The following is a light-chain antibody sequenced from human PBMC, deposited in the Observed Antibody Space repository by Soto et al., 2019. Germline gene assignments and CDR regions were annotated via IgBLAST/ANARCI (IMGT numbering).Light chain of an antibody. V-gene: IGKV3-20*01. CDR1: QSISSSY. CDR2: HAS. Sequence: ENVLTQSPGTLSLSPGERATLSCRASQSISSSYLAWYQQEPGQTPRLLIYHASNRATGIPDRFSGSGSGTDFTLTISRLEPEDFAVYYCQQYGDSLLTFGGGTKVEIK. CDR3: QQYGDSLLT. J-gene: IGKJ4*01.